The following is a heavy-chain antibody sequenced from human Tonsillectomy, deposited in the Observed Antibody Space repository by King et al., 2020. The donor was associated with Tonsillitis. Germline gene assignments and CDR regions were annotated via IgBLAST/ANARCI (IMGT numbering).Heavy chain of an antibody. V-gene: IGHV4-61*02. CDR3: ARGSMHWFDP. J-gene: IGHJ5*02. CDR1: GGSISSNSFY. D-gene: IGHD2/OR15-2a*01. CDR2: IYSSGST. Sequence: QLQESGPGLVKPSQTLSLTCTVSGGSISSNSFYWNWIRQPAGKGLEWIGRIYSSGSTNYNPSLKSRVIMSVDTSKNQFSLNLRSVTAADTAVYYCARGSMHWFDPWGQGTLVTVSS.